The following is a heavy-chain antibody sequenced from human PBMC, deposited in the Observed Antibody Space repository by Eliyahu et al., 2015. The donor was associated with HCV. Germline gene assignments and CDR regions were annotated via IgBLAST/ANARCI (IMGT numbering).Heavy chain of an antibody. D-gene: IGHD6-19*01. CDR1: GGSITTYY. J-gene: IGHJ5*02. V-gene: IGHV4-59*01. CDR2: IHYSGST. CDR3: ASGGGGIAVTGTGGWFDP. Sequence: QVQLQESGPGLVKPSETLSLTCTVSGGSITTYYWSWIRQPPGKGLEWIGYIHYSGSTNYTPPLKSRVTISVDTSKNQLSLNLTSVTAADTAMYYCASGGGGIAVTGTGGWFDPWGQGTLVTVSS.